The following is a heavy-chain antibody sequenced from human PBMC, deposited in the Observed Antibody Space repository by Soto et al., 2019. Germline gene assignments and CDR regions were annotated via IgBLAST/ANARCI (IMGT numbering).Heavy chain of an antibody. J-gene: IGHJ4*02. Sequence: PSETLSLTCTASGGSISSYYWSWIRQPPGKGLEWIGYIYYSGSTNYNPSLKSRVTISVDTSKNQFSLKLSSVTAADTAVYYCARQVAGQTFDYWGQGTLVTVSS. CDR3: ARQVAGQTFDY. CDR1: GGSISSYY. D-gene: IGHD6-19*01. CDR2: IYYSGST. V-gene: IGHV4-59*08.